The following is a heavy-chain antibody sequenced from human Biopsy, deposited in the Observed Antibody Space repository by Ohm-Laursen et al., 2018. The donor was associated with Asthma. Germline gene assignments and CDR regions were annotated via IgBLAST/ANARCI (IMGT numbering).Heavy chain of an antibody. J-gene: IGHJ4*02. CDR2: IYYSGST. Sequence: SQTLSLTCTVSYGSITSGGYYWTWIRQHPGKGQEWIGFIYYSGSTYYNPSLKSRVSISIDTSKNQFSLKLSSVTAADTAVYYCARAQDYYDSRGYYRSFDYWGQGTLVTVSS. D-gene: IGHD3-22*01. CDR1: YGSITSGGYY. CDR3: ARAQDYYDSRGYYRSFDY. V-gene: IGHV4-31*03.